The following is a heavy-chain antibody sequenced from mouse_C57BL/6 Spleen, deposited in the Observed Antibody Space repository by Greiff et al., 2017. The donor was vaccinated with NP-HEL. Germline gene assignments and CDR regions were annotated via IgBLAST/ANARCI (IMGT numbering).Heavy chain of an antibody. D-gene: IGHD1-1*01. V-gene: IGHV1-39*01. J-gene: IGHJ1*03. CDR1: GYSFTDYN. CDR3: ASEGYYYGSSYYWYFDV. CDR2: INPNYGTT. Sequence: VQLKQSGPELVKPGASVKISCKASGYSFTDYNMNWVKQSNGKSLEWIGVINPNYGTTSYNQKFKGKATLTVDQSSSTAYMQLNSLTSEDSAVYYCASEGYYYGSSYYWYFDVWGTGTTVTVSS.